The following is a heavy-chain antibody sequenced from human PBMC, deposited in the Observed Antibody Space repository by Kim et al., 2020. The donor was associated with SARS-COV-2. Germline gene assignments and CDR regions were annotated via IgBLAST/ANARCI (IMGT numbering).Heavy chain of an antibody. CDR2: IYHSGST. CDR1: GYSISSGYY. CDR3: ARDGYCSGGSCLHWFDP. J-gene: IGHJ5*02. D-gene: IGHD2-15*01. V-gene: IGHV4-38-2*02. Sequence: SETLSLTCTVSGYSISSGYYWGWIRQPPGKGLEWIGSIYHSGSTYYNQSLKSRVTISVDTSKNQFSLKLSSVTAADTAVYYCARDGYCSGGSCLHWFDP.